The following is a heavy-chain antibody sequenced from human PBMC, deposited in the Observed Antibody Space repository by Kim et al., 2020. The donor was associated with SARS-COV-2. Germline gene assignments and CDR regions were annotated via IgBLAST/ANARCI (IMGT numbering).Heavy chain of an antibody. V-gene: IGHV3-9*01. CDR2: ISWNSGSI. CDR3: AKEPTKYYDILTGRGDA. D-gene: IGHD3-9*01. Sequence: GGSLRLSCAASGFTFDDYAMHWVRQAPGKGLEWVSGISWNSGSIGYADSVKGRFTISRDNAKNSLYLQMNSLRAEDTALYYCAKEPTKYYDILTGRGDA. J-gene: IGHJ3*01. CDR1: GFTFDDYA.